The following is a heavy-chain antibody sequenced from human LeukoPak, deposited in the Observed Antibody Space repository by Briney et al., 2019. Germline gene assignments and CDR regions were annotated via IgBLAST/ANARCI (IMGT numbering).Heavy chain of an antibody. CDR3: AKVATEAYYFDY. D-gene: IGHD5-12*01. V-gene: IGHV3-48*03. Sequence: PGGSLRLSCAASGFTFSSYEMNWVRQAPGKGLEWVSYIGSFGTTISYADSEKGRFTISRDNAKSSLYLQMSSLRVEDTAVYYCAKVATEAYYFDYWGQGTLVTVSS. J-gene: IGHJ4*02. CDR1: GFTFSSYE. CDR2: IGSFGTTI.